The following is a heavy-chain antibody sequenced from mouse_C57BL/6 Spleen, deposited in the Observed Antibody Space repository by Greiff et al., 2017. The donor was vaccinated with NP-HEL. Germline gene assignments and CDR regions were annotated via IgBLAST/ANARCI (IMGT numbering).Heavy chain of an antibody. D-gene: IGHD1-1*01. J-gene: IGHJ1*03. CDR1: GYTFTNYW. V-gene: IGHV1-63*01. CDR2: IYPGGGYT. CDR3: ARSYYGSSSMGYFDV. Sequence: VKLQESGAELVRPGTSVKMSCKASGYTFTNYWIGWAKQRPGHGLEWIGDIYPGGGYTNYNEKFKGKATLTADKSSSTAYMQFSSLTSEDSAIYYCARSYYGSSSMGYFDVWGTGTTVTVSS.